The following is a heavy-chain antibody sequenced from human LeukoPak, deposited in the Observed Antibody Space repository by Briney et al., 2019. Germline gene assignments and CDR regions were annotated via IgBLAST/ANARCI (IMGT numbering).Heavy chain of an antibody. CDR2: IRYDGSNK. Sequence: PGGSLRLSCAASGFTFSSYGMRWVRQAPGKGLEWVAFIRYDGSNKYYADSVKGRFTISRDNAKNSLYLQMNSLRAEDTAVYYCARDLYHDYGDPPGYWGQGTLVTVSS. J-gene: IGHJ4*02. CDR3: ARDLYHDYGDPPGY. CDR1: GFTFSSYG. V-gene: IGHV3-30*02. D-gene: IGHD4-17*01.